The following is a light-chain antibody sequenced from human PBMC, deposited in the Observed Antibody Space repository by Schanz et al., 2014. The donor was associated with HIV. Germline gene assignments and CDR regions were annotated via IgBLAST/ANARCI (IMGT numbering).Light chain of an antibody. V-gene: IGLV1-47*01. CDR1: SSNIGISS. CDR2: RDH. CDR3: AAWDDSLGGPV. J-gene: IGLJ3*02. Sequence: QSVLTQPPSASGTPGQTVTISCSGSSSNIGISSVYWYQQFPGTAPKLLIYRDHQRPSGVPDRFSGSKSGTSASLAISGLRSEDEADYHCAAWDDSLGGPVFGGGTKLTVL.